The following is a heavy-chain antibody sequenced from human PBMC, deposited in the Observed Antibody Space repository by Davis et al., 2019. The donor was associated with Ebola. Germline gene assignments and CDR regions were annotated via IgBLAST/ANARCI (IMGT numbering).Heavy chain of an antibody. CDR1: GFTFSTYG. CDR2: ILYDGSNK. J-gene: IGHJ1*01. CDR3: AKDSLDSSGYPSPYFQH. D-gene: IGHD3-22*01. V-gene: IGHV3-30*18. Sequence: GGSLRLSCAASGFTFSTYGMHWVRQAPGKGLEWVAVILYDGSNKYYADSVKGRFTISRDNSMNTLYLQMNSLTTEDTAVYYCAKDSLDSSGYPSPYFQHWGQGTLVTVSS.